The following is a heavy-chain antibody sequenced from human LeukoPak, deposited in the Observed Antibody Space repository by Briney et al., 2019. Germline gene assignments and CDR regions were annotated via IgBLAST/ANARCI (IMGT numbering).Heavy chain of an antibody. V-gene: IGHV3-23*01. Sequence: PGGSLRLSCAASGFTFSSYAMSWVRQAPGKGLEWVSAISGSGGSTYYADSVKGRFTISRDNSKNTLYLQMNSLGAEDTAVNYCAKDGMATISYYFDYWGQGTLVTVSS. CDR3: AKDGMATISYYFDY. CDR1: GFTFSSYA. CDR2: ISGSGGST. J-gene: IGHJ4*02. D-gene: IGHD5-24*01.